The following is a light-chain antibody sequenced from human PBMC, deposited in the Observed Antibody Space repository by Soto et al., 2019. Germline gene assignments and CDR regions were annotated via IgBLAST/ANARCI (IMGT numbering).Light chain of an antibody. J-gene: IGKJ1*01. CDR2: WAS. Sequence: DIVMTQSPDSLAVSLGERATINCKSSQSVLYSSKNKNYLAWYQQKPGQPPKLLIYWASTRESGVPDRFSGSGSGTDFTLTISSLQAEDGAVYYCQQYYTTPRTFGQGTKVEIK. CDR1: QSVLYSSKNKNY. CDR3: QQYYTTPRT. V-gene: IGKV4-1*01.